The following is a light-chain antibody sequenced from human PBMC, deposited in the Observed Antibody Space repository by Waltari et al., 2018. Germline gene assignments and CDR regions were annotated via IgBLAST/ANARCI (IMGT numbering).Light chain of an antibody. J-gene: IGKJ2*01. Sequence: DIQMTQSPSTLSASVGDRVTITCRASQSISIWVAWHQQKPGKAPKLLIYDASSVESGVPSRFSGSGSGTEFTLTISSLQPDDFATYYCQQYEGYSTFGQGTKVEIK. CDR2: DAS. CDR3: QQYEGYST. V-gene: IGKV1-5*03. CDR1: QSISIW.